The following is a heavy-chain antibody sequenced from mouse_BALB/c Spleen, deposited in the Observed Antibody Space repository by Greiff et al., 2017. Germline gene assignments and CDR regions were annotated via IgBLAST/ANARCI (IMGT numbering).Heavy chain of an antibody. CDR2: ISYDGSN. J-gene: IGHJ4*01. D-gene: IGHD2-4*01. CDR1: GYSITSGYY. CDR3: ARGATMNHYYAMDY. V-gene: IGHV3-6*02. Sequence: EVKLQESGPGLVKPSQSLSLTCSVTGYSITSGYYWNWIRQFPGNKLEWMGYISYDGSNNYNPSLKNRISITRDTSKNQFFLKLNSVTTEDTATYYCARGATMNHYYAMDYWGQGTSVTVSS.